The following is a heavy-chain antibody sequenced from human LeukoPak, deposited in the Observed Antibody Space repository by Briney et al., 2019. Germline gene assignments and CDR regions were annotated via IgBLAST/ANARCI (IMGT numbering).Heavy chain of an antibody. Sequence: GASVTVSCKSSVYTFTSYGISWVGQAPGQGREWMGWISAYNGKTNYAQKLQGRVTMTTDTSTSTAYMELRSLRSDDTAVYYCARDRIAVAGSSGKGVDYWGQGTLVTVSS. CDR3: ARDRIAVAGSSGKGVDY. V-gene: IGHV1-18*01. D-gene: IGHD6-19*01. CDR2: ISAYNGKT. J-gene: IGHJ4*02. CDR1: VYTFTSYG.